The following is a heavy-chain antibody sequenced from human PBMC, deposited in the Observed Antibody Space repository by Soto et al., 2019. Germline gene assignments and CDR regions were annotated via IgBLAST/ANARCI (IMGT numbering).Heavy chain of an antibody. CDR3: AYDSSGYLDY. J-gene: IGHJ4*02. V-gene: IGHV1-3*01. D-gene: IGHD3-22*01. Sequence: ASVKVSCKASGYSFTTYAMHWVRQAPGQRLEWMGWINVGNGNTKYSQKFQGRVTITRDTSASTAHLELSSLRSEDTAVYYCAYDSSGYLDYWGQGTLVTVSS. CDR2: INVGNGNT. CDR1: GYSFTTYA.